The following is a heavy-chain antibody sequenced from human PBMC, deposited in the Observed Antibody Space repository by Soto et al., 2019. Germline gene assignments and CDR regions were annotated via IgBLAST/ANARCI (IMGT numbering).Heavy chain of an antibody. CDR2: IYYSGST. V-gene: IGHV4-39*01. CDR3: ARRQTTVTTWGDYHSYCMDV. CDR1: GGSISSSSYY. D-gene: IGHD4-17*01. J-gene: IGHJ6*02. Sequence: LSLTCTVSGGSISSSSYYWGWIRQPPGKGLEWIGSIYYSGSTYYNPSLKSRVTISVDTSKNQFSLKLSSVTAADTAVYYCARRQTTVTTWGDYHSYCMDVSGQAPTVT.